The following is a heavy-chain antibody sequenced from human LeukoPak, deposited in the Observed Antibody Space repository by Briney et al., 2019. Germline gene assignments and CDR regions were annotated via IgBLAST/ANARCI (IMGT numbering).Heavy chain of an antibody. CDR1: GGSISSYY. CDR2: IYYSGST. CDR3: ARARGDCSGGSCYGTLDY. D-gene: IGHD2-15*01. V-gene: IGHV4-59*01. J-gene: IGHJ4*02. Sequence: PSETLSLTCTVSGGSISSYYWSWIRQPPGKGMEWIGYIYYSGSTNYNPSLKSRVTISVDTSKNQFSLKLSSVTAADTAVYYCARARGDCSGGSCYGTLDYWGQGTLVTVSS.